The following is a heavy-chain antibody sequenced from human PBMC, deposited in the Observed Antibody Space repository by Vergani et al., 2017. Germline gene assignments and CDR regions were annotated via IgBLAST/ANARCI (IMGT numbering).Heavy chain of an antibody. V-gene: IGHV4-39*01. CDR3: ATLIQDELTLSGIDAYFDY. Sequence: QLLLQESGPGLVKPSETLSLTCTVSGGSISSSSYYWGWIRQPPGKGLEWIGSLYCTGSTYYNPSLKSRVTISVDTSKNRFSLKLGSVTAADTAVYYCATLIQDELTLSGIDAYFDYWGQGTLVTVSS. D-gene: IGHD5-18*01. CDR1: GGSISSSSYY. J-gene: IGHJ4*02. CDR2: LYCTGST.